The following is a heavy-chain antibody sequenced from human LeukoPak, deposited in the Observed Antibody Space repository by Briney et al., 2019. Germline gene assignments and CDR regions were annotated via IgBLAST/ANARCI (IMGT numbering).Heavy chain of an antibody. D-gene: IGHD3-22*01. V-gene: IGHV3-23*01. J-gene: IGHJ5*02. Sequence: PGGSLRLSCAASGFTFSSYAMSWVRQAPGKGLEWVSAISGSGGSTYYADSVKGRFTISRDNSKNTLYLQMNSLRAEDTAVYYCARVRYYDDRSAYRWFDPWGQGTLVTVSS. CDR1: GFTFSSYA. CDR2: ISGSGGST. CDR3: ARVRYYDDRSAYRWFDP.